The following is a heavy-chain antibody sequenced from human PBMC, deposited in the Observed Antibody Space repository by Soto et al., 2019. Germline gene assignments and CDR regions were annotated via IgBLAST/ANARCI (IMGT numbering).Heavy chain of an antibody. Sequence: SETLSLTCTVSCGSISSYQWSWIRQPAGKGLEWIGRIYTSGSTNYNPSLKSRVTMSVDTSKKQFSLKLSSVTAADTAVYYCAGDGSWSSGMDVWGQGHTVTVS. CDR2: IYTSGST. CDR3: AGDGSWSSGMDV. D-gene: IGHD6-13*01. CDR1: CGSISSYQ. V-gene: IGHV4-4*07. J-gene: IGHJ6*02.